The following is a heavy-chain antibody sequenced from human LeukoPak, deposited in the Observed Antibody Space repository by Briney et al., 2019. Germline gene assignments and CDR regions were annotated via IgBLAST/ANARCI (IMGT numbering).Heavy chain of an antibody. CDR3: ARGLVAAAGLYYYYYYMDV. CDR1: GGSFSGYY. V-gene: IGHV4-34*01. J-gene: IGHJ6*03. Sequence: SETLSLTCAVYGGSFSGYYWSWIRQPPGKWLEWIGEINHSGSTNYNPSLKSRVTISVDTSKNQFSLKLSSVTAADTAVYYCARGLVAAAGLYYYYYYMDVWGKGTTVTVSS. CDR2: INHSGST. D-gene: IGHD6-13*01.